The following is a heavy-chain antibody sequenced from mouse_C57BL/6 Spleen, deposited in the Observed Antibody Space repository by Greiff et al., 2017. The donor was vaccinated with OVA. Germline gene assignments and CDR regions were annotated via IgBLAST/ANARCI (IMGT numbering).Heavy chain of an antibody. D-gene: IGHD1-1*01. V-gene: IGHV1-64*01. J-gene: IGHJ4*01. CDR1: GYTFTSYW. CDR2: IHPNSGST. Sequence: QVQLQQPGAELVKPGASVKLSCKASGYTFTSYWMHWVKQRPGQGLEWIGMIHPNSGSTNYNEKFKSKATLTVDKSSSTAYMQLSSLPSEDSAVYYWARYPTTVVATNDYAMDYWGQGTSVTVSS. CDR3: ARYPTTVVATNDYAMDY.